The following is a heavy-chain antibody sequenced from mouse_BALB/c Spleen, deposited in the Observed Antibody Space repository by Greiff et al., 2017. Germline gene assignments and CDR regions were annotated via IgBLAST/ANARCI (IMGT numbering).Heavy chain of an antibody. D-gene: IGHD2-4*01. V-gene: IGHV1-80*01. CDR1: GYAFSSYW. CDR2: IYPGDGDT. CDR3: ARRDYDPAWFAY. J-gene: IGHJ3*01. Sequence: VQLQESGAELVRPGSSVKISCKASGYAFSSYWMNWVKQRPGQGLEWIGQIYPGDGDTNYNGKFKGKATLTADKSSSTAYMQLSSLTSEDSAVYFCARRDYDPAWFAYWCQGTLVTVSA.